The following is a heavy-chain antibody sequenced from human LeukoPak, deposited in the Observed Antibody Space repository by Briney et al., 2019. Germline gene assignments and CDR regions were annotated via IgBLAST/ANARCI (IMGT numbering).Heavy chain of an antibody. D-gene: IGHD4-23*01. CDR2: ISGSGGST. CDR3: AKGDPTVVPRKCDY. Sequence: EAGGSLRLSCAASGFTFSSYAMSWGRKAPGKGLEWVSTISGSGGSTYYADPVKGRFTFSRDNSKNTLYLQMNSLRAEDTAVYYCAKGDPTVVPRKCDYWGQGTLVTVSS. J-gene: IGHJ4*02. V-gene: IGHV3-23*01. CDR1: GFTFSSYA.